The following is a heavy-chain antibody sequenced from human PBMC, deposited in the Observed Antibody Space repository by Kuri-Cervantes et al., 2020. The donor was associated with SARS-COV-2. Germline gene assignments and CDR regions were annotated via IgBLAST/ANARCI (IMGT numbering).Heavy chain of an antibody. CDR3: ARVQFLGAFDI. D-gene: IGHD1-1*01. J-gene: IGHJ3*02. CDR1: GFTFSSYS. CDR2: ISSSSYI. Sequence: ETLSLTCAASGFTFSSYSMNWVRQAPGKGLEWVSSISSSSYIYYADSVKGRFTISRDNAKNSLYLQMNSLRAEDTAVYYCARVQFLGAFDIWGQGTMVTVSS. V-gene: IGHV3-21*01.